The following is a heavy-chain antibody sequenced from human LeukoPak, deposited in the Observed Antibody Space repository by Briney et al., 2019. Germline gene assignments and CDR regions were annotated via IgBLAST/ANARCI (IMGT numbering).Heavy chain of an antibody. CDR3: ARGTHSSSPIPLDY. V-gene: IGHV4-59*01. CDR2: IHYSGST. D-gene: IGHD6-6*01. J-gene: IGHJ4*02. CDR1: GGSISTYY. Sequence: SETLSLTCTVSGGSISTYYWSWIRETPGKGPEWVGYIHYSGSTNYNPSLNSRVTISVDTSKNQFSLKVNSVTAADTAVYYCARGTHSSSPIPLDYWGQGTLVTVSS.